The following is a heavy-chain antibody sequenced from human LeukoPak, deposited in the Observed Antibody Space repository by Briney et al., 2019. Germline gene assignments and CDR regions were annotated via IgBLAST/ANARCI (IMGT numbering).Heavy chain of an antibody. J-gene: IGHJ4*02. CDR3: ARMPRGTEVVTPYYFDH. CDR1: GFTFSTYS. Sequence: GGSLRLSCAASGFTFSTYSMHWVRQAPGKGLEWVAFISFDGGNIHYADSVKGRFTISRDNSKNTLFLQMNSLGAEDTAVYYCARMPRGTEVVTPYYFDHWGQGTLVTVSS. V-gene: IGHV3-30*04. D-gene: IGHD2-21*02. CDR2: ISFDGGNI.